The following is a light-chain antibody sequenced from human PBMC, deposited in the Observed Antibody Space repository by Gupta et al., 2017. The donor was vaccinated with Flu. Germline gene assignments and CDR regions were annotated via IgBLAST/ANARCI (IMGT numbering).Light chain of an antibody. CDR2: DTS. V-gene: IGKV3D-20*01. CDR3: QQYRNSPWT. J-gene: IGKJ1*01. Sequence: EIALTQSPVTLSLTLGERATPSSGASPRVISSYLAWYQQKPGQAPRLLIYDTSTRATDIPDRFSSSGSGTDFTLTISRLEPEDFAVYYCQQYRNSPWTFGQGTKVEIK. CDR1: PRVISSY.